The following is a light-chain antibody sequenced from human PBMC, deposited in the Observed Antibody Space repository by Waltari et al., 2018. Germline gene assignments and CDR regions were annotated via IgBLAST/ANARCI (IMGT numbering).Light chain of an antibody. J-gene: IGKJ4*01. CDR3: QQSYSTPPT. Sequence: DIQMTQSPSSLSAYVGDRVTITCRASQSISSDLNWYQQKPVKAPKLLISGTSNLQSGVPSGFSGSGSGTDFTLTINSLQPLDSATYYCQQSYSTPPTFGGGTKVEI. CDR1: QSISSD. V-gene: IGKV1-39*01. CDR2: GTS.